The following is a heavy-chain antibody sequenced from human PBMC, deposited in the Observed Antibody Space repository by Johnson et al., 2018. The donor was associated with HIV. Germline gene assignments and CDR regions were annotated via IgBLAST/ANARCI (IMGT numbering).Heavy chain of an antibody. CDR3: ARSSVRDDAIDI. CDR1: GFTFSRYD. CDR2: IGAAGDT. J-gene: IGHJ3*02. D-gene: IGHD3-10*01. V-gene: IGHV3-13*01. Sequence: EKLVESGGGLVQPGGSLRLSCAASGFTFSRYDMHWVRQVTGKGLEWVSAIGAAGDTYYSDSVKGRITISRENAKNSLYLQMNSLRVGDTAIYYCARSSVRDDAIDIWGQGTLVTVSS.